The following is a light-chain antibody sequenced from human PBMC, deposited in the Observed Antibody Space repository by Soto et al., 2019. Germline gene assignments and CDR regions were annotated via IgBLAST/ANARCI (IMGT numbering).Light chain of an antibody. CDR2: SNA. CDR3: QSYDSSLSSYV. CDR1: SSNIGTGYD. Sequence: SVLPQPPSVSGSPGQRVTISCTGSSSNIGTGYDVHWYQQLPGTAPKLLIYSNANRPSGVPDRFSGSKSGTSASLAITGLQAEDEADYYCQSYDSSLSSYVFGTGTKVTVL. J-gene: IGLJ1*01. V-gene: IGLV1-40*01.